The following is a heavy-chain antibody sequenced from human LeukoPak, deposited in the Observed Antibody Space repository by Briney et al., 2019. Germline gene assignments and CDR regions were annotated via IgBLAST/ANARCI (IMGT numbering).Heavy chain of an antibody. Sequence: SSETLSLTCTVSGGSISSSSYYWGWIRQPPGKGLEWIGSIYYSGSTYYNPSLKSRVTISVDTSKNQFSLELSSVTAADTAVYYCARYDYGSRSNTWFDPWGQGTLVTVSS. CDR3: ARYDYGSRSNTWFDP. CDR1: GGSISSSSYY. J-gene: IGHJ5*02. CDR2: IYYSGST. V-gene: IGHV4-39*01. D-gene: IGHD3-10*01.